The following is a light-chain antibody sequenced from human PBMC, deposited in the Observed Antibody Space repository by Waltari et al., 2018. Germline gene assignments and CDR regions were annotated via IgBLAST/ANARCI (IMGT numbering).Light chain of an antibody. J-gene: IGLJ1*01. CDR3: NSRDSRGHPLV. CDR1: SLSYYY. CDR2: GKN. V-gene: IGLV3-19*01. Sequence: SSELTQDPVVSVALGQPVRITCQGDSLSYYYANRYHQKPGQAPVLVMYGKNNRPSGIPDRFSGSYSGTTASLIITGAQAEDEGDYYCNSRDSRGHPLVFGTGTKVTVL.